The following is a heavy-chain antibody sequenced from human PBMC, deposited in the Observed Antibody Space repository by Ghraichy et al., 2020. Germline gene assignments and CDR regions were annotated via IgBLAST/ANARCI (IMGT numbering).Heavy chain of an antibody. Sequence: GGSLRLSCAASGFTFSSYSMNWVRQAPGKGLEWVSSISSSSSYIYYADSVKGRFTISRDNAKNPLYLQMNSLRAEDTAVYYCARSKSTWAVLTSYYFDYWGQGTLVTVSS. CDR2: ISSSSSYI. D-gene: IGHD4/OR15-4a*01. CDR3: ARSKSTWAVLTSYYFDY. J-gene: IGHJ4*02. CDR1: GFTFSSYS. V-gene: IGHV3-21*01.